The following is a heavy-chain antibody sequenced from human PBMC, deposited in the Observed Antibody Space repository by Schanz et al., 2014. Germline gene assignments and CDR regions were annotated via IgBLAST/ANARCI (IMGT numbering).Heavy chain of an antibody. D-gene: IGHD1-1*01. Sequence: EVQLVESGGGLVQPGGSLRLSYAVSGFIVRSNYMTWVRQAPGKGLEWVSFVHPGGSTYYPDSVKGRFTISRDNSKNTLYRQMDSLRAEDTAVYFCAKKVPAYNPFDSWGQGTLVTVSS. J-gene: IGHJ4*02. CDR1: GFIVRSNY. CDR3: AKKVPAYNPFDS. CDR2: VHPGGST. V-gene: IGHV3-66*01.